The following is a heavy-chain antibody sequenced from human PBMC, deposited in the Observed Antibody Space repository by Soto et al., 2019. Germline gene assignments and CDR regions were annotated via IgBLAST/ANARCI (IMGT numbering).Heavy chain of an antibody. Sequence: GGSLRLSCAASGFTFSNAWMSWVRQAPGKGLEWVGRIKSKTDGGTTDYAAPVKGRFTISRDDSKNTLYLQMNSLKTEDTAVYYCTTAPYYDFWSGYYQLDYYYYMDVWGKGTTVTVSS. CDR2: IKSKTDGGTT. J-gene: IGHJ6*03. D-gene: IGHD3-3*01. CDR3: TTAPYYDFWSGYYQLDYYYYMDV. CDR1: GFTFSNAW. V-gene: IGHV3-15*01.